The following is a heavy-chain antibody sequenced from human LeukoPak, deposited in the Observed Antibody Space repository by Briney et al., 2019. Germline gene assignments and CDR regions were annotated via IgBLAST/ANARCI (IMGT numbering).Heavy chain of an antibody. J-gene: IGHJ1*01. CDR2: ISSSGSTM. V-gene: IGHV3-48*03. CDR3: AREQDFQH. Sequence: GGSLRLSCAASGFTFSIYEMNWVRQAPGKGLEWVSYISSSGSTMHYADSVEGRFTISRDNAKNSLYLHVNSLRAEDTAVYYCAREQDFQHWGQGTLVTVSS. CDR1: GFTFSIYE.